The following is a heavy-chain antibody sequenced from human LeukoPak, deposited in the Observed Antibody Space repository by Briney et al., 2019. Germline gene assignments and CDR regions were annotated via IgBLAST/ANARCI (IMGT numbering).Heavy chain of an antibody. Sequence: GGSLRLSCAASGFTVSSNYMSWVRQAPGKGLEWVSVIYSGGSTYYADSVKGRFTISRDNSKNTLYLQMNSLRAEDTAVYYCAREDSSGYLAYWGQGTLVTVSS. V-gene: IGHV3-53*01. J-gene: IGHJ4*02. CDR3: AREDSSGYLAY. CDR2: IYSGGST. CDR1: GFTVSSNY. D-gene: IGHD3-22*01.